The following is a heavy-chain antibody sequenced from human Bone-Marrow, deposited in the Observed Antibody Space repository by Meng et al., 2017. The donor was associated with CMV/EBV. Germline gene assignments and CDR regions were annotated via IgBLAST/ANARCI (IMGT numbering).Heavy chain of an antibody. Sequence: GESLKISCAASGFTFDDYGMSWVRQAPGKGLEWVSGINWNGGSTGYADSVKGRFTISRDNAKNSLYLQMNSLRAEDTAVYYCARVSGYCSGGTCPFDYWGQGTLVTVSS. D-gene: IGHD2-15*01. CDR2: INWNGGST. J-gene: IGHJ4*02. V-gene: IGHV3-20*04. CDR1: GFTFDDYG. CDR3: ARVSGYCSGGTCPFDY.